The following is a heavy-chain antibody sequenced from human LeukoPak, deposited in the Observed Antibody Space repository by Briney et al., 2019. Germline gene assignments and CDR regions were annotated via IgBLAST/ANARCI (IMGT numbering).Heavy chain of an antibody. CDR3: ARTLRFRGYYFDY. D-gene: IGHD3-10*01. CDR2: ISFDGINR. CDR1: GFTFSSYA. J-gene: IGHJ4*02. V-gene: IGHV3-30-3*01. Sequence: GGSLRLSCTASGFTFSSYAMHWVRQAPGRGLEWVAVISFDGINRFYPDSAKGRFTISRDSSKNTLYLHMNSLRPEDTAVYYCARTLRFRGYYFDYWGQGTLVTVSS.